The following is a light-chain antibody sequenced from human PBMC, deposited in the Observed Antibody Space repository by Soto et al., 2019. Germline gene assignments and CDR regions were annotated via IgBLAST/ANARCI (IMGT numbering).Light chain of an antibody. CDR3: HHYCSSPLLT. V-gene: IGKV3-20*01. CDR2: DTS. CDR1: QSVSSSY. J-gene: IGKJ4*01. Sequence: DIVLTQSPGTLSLSPGERATISCRASQSVSSSYLSWYQQKRGQAPLLLFYDTSSRATGSADRLCGSGCGTAVTLTISSLEHADFAVYYCHHYCSSPLLTFGGGTKVEIK.